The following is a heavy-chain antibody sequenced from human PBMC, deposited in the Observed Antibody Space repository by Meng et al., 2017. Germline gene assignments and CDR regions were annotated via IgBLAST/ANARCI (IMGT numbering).Heavy chain of an antibody. J-gene: IGHJ4*02. D-gene: IGHD3-10*01. CDR1: GGSFSGYY. CDR2: INHSGST. V-gene: IGHV4-34*01. Sequence: QVSLQQGGAGLLRPSGALSLTCAVYGGSFSGYYWSWIRQPPGKGLEWIGEINHSGSTNYNPSLKSRVTISVDTSKNQFSLKLSSVTAADTAVYYCASQALVRDKNKPIDYWGQGTLVTVSS. CDR3: ASQALVRDKNKPIDY.